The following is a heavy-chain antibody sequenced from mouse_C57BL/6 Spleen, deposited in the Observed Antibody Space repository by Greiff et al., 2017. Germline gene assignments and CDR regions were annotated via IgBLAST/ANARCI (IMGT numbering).Heavy chain of an antibody. V-gene: IGHV1-54*01. CDR2: LTPGCGGT. CDR1: GYAFTNYL. Sequence: QVQLQQSGAALLRPGTSVKVSCKASGYAFTNYLIEWVQQRPGQGLALICVLTPGCGGTNYNEKFKGKATLTADKASSTAYMQLSSLTSEDSAVYFCARKGYDYAWFAYWGQGTLVTVSA. CDR3: ARKGYDYAWFAY. J-gene: IGHJ3*01. D-gene: IGHD2-4*01.